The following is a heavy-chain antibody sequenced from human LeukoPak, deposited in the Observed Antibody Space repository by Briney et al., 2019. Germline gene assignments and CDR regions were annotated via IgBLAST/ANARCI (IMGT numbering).Heavy chain of an antibody. Sequence: GASVKVSCKASGCTFTGYYIHWVRQAPGQGLEWMGWINPNSGGTTFAQKFQGGVTMTRDTSISTAYMEVSSLRSDDTAVYYCARGWDEGHDYWGQGTLVTVSS. J-gene: IGHJ4*02. CDR2: INPNSGGT. CDR1: GCTFTGYY. V-gene: IGHV1-2*02. CDR3: ARGWDEGHDY. D-gene: IGHD1-26*01.